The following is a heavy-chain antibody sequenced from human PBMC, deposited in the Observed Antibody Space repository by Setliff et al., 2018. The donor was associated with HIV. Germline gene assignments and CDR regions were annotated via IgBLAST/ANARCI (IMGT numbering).Heavy chain of an antibody. CDR2: LNYVGVT. J-gene: IGHJ4*02. CDR1: GYSISSGYY. D-gene: IGHD3-22*01. CDR3: ARGSDSSGYNY. V-gene: IGHV4-38-2*01. Sequence: SETLSLTCAVSGYSISSGYYWGWIRQPPGKGLEWIGELNYVGVTNHNPSLKSRVTISVEASKRQWSLKLSSVTAADTAVYYCARGSDSSGYNYWGQGTLVTVSS.